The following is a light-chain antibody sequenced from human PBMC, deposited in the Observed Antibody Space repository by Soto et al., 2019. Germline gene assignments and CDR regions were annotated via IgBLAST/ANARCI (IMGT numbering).Light chain of an antibody. CDR1: QTVTSSY. Sequence: NVLTEVPSTRCLSQAEGLTLSCRASQTVTSSYLAWYQHKPGQAPRLLIYGGSTKATGTPDRFSGSGSGTDFTLTISRLEPEDFAVYYCHQYASSPFTFGPGTKVDIK. V-gene: IGKV3-20*01. J-gene: IGKJ3*01. CDR3: HQYASSPFT. CDR2: GGS.